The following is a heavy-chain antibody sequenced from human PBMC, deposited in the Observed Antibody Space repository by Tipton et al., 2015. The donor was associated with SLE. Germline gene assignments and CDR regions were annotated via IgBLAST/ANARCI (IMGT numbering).Heavy chain of an antibody. CDR1: GGSISSFY. D-gene: IGHD2-2*01. V-gene: IGHV4-59*08. CDR2: IHYSGIT. CDR3: ARGGIVVVPAALDFDL. Sequence: PGLVKPSETLSLTCTVSGGSISSFYWSWIRQPPGKGLEWIGYIHYSGITNYNPSLKSRVTISVDTSKNQFSLELSSVTAADTAVYYCARGGIVVVPAALDFDLWGRGTLVTVSS. J-gene: IGHJ2*01.